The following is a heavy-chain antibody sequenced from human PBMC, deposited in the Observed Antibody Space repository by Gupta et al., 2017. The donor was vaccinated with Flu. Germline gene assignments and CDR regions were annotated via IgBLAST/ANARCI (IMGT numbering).Heavy chain of an antibody. CDR1: GFTFSDKA. CDR2: ISSSGVP. CDR3: GRGHWDS. J-gene: IGHJ4*02. V-gene: IGHV3-48*03. Sequence: EVQLVESGGGLVQPGGPLRLSCAASGFTFSDKAVSWVRQAPGKGLEWVSFISSSGVPYYTDSVKGRFTISRDNAKNSVYLQMDSLRAEDTAFYYCGRGHWDSWGQGTLVTVSS.